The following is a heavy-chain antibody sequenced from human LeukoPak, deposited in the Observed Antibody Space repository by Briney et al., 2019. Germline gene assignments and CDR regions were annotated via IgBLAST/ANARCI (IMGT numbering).Heavy chain of an antibody. Sequence: PSETLSLTCAVYGGSFSGYYWSWIRQPPGKGLEWIGEINHSGSTNYNPSLKSRVTISVDTSKNQFSLKLSSVTAADTAVYYCARTWGINDYWGQGTLVTVSS. CDR1: GGSFSGYY. CDR3: ARTWGINDY. CDR2: INHSGST. D-gene: IGHD3-16*01. J-gene: IGHJ4*02. V-gene: IGHV4-34*01.